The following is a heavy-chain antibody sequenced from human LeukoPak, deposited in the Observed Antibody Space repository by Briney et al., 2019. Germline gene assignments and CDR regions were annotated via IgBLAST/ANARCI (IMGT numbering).Heavy chain of an antibody. CDR2: ISSSSGTI. V-gene: IGHV3-48*04. CDR3: AKESMEWELLYYFDY. D-gene: IGHD1-26*01. CDR1: GFTFSRYS. Sequence: GGSLRLSCAASGFTFSRYSMNWVRQAPGKGLEWISYISSSSGTIYYADSVKGRFTISRDNAKNSLYLQMNSLRAEDTAVYYCAKESMEWELLYYFDYWGQGTLVTVSS. J-gene: IGHJ4*02.